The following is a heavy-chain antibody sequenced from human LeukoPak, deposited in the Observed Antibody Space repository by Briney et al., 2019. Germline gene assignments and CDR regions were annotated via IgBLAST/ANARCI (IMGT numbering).Heavy chain of an antibody. Sequence: PGGSLRLSCAASGFTFSSYGMHWVRQAPGKGLEWVAVISYDGSNKYYADSVKGRFTISRDNSKNTLYLQMNSLRAEDTAVYYCAKDRGGSYHDYWGQGTLVTVSS. V-gene: IGHV3-30*18. CDR3: AKDRGGSYHDY. J-gene: IGHJ4*02. CDR2: ISYDGSNK. CDR1: GFTFSSYG. D-gene: IGHD1-26*01.